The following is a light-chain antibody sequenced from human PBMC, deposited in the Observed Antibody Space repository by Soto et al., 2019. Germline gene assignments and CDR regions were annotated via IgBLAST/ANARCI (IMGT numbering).Light chain of an antibody. Sequence: QSVLTQPASVSGSPGQSITISCTGTSSDVGSYNLVSWYQQHPRKAPKLMIYEVSKRPSGVSNRFSGSKSGNTASLTISGLQAEDEADYYCCSYAGSSTPLSFGTGTKLTVL. J-gene: IGLJ1*01. CDR2: EVS. CDR3: CSYAGSSTPLS. CDR1: SSDVGSYNL. V-gene: IGLV2-23*02.